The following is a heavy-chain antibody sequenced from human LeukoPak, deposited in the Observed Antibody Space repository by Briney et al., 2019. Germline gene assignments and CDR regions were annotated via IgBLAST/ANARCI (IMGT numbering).Heavy chain of an antibody. CDR2: ISYDGSNK. J-gene: IGHJ4*02. D-gene: IGHD3-3*01. V-gene: IGHV3-30*03. Sequence: PGGSLRLSCAASGFTSSSYGMHWVRQAPGKGLEWVAVISYDGSNKYYADSVKGRFTISRDNSKNTLYLQMNSLRAEDTAVYYCTRDQDFRSGRYRRDFDYWGQGTLVTVSS. CDR3: TRDQDFRSGRYRRDFDY. CDR1: GFTSSSYG.